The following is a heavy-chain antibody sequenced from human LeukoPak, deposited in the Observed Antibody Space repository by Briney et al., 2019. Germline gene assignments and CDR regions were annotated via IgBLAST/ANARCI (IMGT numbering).Heavy chain of an antibody. V-gene: IGHV3-48*01. D-gene: IGHD3/OR15-3a*01. Sequence: PGGSLRLSCAASGFTFSGYNLNWVRQAPGKGLEWVSYISSSGSTIYYADSVKGRFTISRDNAKNSLFLQMNSLRAEDTAVYYCARDLDPLNYWGQGTLVTLSS. J-gene: IGHJ4*02. CDR3: ARDLDPLNY. CDR1: GFTFSGYN. CDR2: ISSSGSTI.